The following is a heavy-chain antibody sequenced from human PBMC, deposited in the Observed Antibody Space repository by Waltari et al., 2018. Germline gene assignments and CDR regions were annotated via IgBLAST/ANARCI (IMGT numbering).Heavy chain of an antibody. CDR3: ARFPVATITGIDY. Sequence: QVQLQESGPGLVKPSPTLSLTCTVSGGSISSGDYSWSWIRRPPGKGLEWIGYIYYSGSTYYNPSLKSRVTISVDTSKNQFSLKLSSVTAADTAVYYCARFPVATITGIDYWGQGTLVTVSS. CDR1: GGSISSGDYS. J-gene: IGHJ4*02. CDR2: IYYSGST. D-gene: IGHD5-12*01. V-gene: IGHV4-30-4*08.